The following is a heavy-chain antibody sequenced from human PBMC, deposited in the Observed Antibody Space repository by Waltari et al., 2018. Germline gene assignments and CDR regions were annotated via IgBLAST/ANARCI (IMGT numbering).Heavy chain of an antibody. D-gene: IGHD3-9*01. V-gene: IGHV4-39*07. CDR2: IYYSGST. J-gene: IGHJ4*02. CDR3: ARTAYDHLTGYPTLDH. Sequence: QVQLQESGPGLVKHSETLSLTCSVSGAYFESSSHYWCWVRQPPGKGLEWIGSIYYSGSTYYNPSLKSRVNMSVDTANYQFSLKVTSVTAADTAIYYCARTAYDHLTGYPTLDHWGQGILVTVSS. CDR1: GAYFESSSHY.